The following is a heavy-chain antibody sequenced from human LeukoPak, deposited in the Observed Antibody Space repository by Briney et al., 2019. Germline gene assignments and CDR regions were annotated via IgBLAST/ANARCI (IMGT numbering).Heavy chain of an antibody. CDR2: IYYSGST. D-gene: IGHD4-11*01. CDR1: GGSISSSSYY. J-gene: IGHJ4*02. V-gene: IGHV4-39*01. CDR3: ARQDRYSNYFDY. Sequence: SETLSLTCTVSGGSISSSSYYWGWIRQPPGKGLEWIGSIYYSGSTYYNPSLKSRVTISVDTSKNQFSLKLSSVTAADTAVYYCARQDRYSNYFDYWGQGTLVTVSS.